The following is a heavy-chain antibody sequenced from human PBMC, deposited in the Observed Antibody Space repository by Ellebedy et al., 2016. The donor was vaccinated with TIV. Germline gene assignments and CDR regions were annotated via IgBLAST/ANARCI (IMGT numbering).Heavy chain of an antibody. V-gene: IGHV3-23*01. D-gene: IGHD1-26*01. CDR3: AKDEGFLVGASDY. Sequence: GESLKISRAASGFTFSSYAMTWIRQAPGKGLEWVSTITDVGGAAYYGDSVKGRFTISRDNSKNTLYLQMNSLRAEDTATYYCAKDEGFLVGASDYWGQGTLVTVSS. CDR2: ITDVGGAA. CDR1: GFTFSSYA. J-gene: IGHJ4*02.